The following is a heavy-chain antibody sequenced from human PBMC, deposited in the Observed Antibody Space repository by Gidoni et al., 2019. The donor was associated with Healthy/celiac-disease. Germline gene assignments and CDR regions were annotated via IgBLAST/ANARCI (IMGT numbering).Heavy chain of an antibody. CDR2: IYTSGST. J-gene: IGHJ6*03. CDR3: ARAPQLGGVYYYYYMDV. CDR1: GGSISSGSYY. D-gene: IGHD6-6*01. Sequence: QVQLQESGPGLVKPSQTLSLTCTVSGGSISSGSYYWSWIRQPAGKGLEWIGRIYTSGSTNYNPSLKSRVTISVDTSKNQFSLKLSSVTAADTAVYYCARAPQLGGVYYYYYMDVWGKGTTVTVSS. V-gene: IGHV4-61*02.